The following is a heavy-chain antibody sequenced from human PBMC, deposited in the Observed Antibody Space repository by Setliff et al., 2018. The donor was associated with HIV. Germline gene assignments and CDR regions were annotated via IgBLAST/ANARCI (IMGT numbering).Heavy chain of an antibody. CDR3: ARGRLSWSPDF. V-gene: IGHV1-69*05. J-gene: IGHJ4*02. CDR2: IIPISGTA. CDR1: GGTLSSYA. Sequence: SVKVSCKASGGTLSSYAISWVRQAPGQGLEWMGRIIPISGTANNAQMFQGRLTMTRDTSTSTAYMELSSLTSDDTAIYYCARGRLSWSPDFWGQGTLVTVSS.